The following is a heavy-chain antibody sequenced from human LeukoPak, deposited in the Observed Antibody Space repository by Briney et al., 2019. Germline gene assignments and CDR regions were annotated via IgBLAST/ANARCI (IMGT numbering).Heavy chain of an antibody. CDR2: IYPGDSDT. V-gene: IGHV5-51*01. Sequence: GESLKISCKGSGYSFTSYWIGWVRQMPGKGLEWMGIIYPGDSDTRYSPSFQCQVTISADKSICTAYLQWSRLKASDTAMYYCARAAHCSGGSCYSYYGMDVWGQGTTVTVSS. J-gene: IGHJ6*02. CDR1: GYSFTSYW. CDR3: ARAAHCSGGSCYSYYGMDV. D-gene: IGHD2-15*01.